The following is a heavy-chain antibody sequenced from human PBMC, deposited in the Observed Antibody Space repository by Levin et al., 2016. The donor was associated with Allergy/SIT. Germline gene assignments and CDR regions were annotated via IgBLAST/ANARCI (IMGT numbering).Heavy chain of an antibody. J-gene: IGHJ4*02. Sequence: ASVKVSCKASGYTFTSYGISWVRQAPGQGLEWMGWISAYNGNTNYAQRLQGRVTMTTDTSTSTAYMELRSLRSDDTAVYYCARDVGSYYYDSSGYYCRFDYWGQGTLVTVSS. D-gene: IGHD3-22*01. V-gene: IGHV1-18*01. CDR2: ISAYNGNT. CDR3: ARDVGSYYYDSSGYYCRFDY. CDR1: GYTFTSYG.